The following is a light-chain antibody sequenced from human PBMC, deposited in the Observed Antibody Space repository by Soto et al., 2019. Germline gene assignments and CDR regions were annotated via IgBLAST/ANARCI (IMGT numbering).Light chain of an antibody. CDR2: GAS. J-gene: IGKJ1*01. Sequence: EIVLTQYPGTLSLSPGERSTLSCRASQSVSGSSLAWYQQKPGQAPRLVIHGASSRAAGIPARFSGSGSGTDFTLTISSLEPEDFAVYYCQPRSNWPPTVGPGTKVDIK. CDR1: QSVSGSS. CDR3: QPRSNWPPT. V-gene: IGKV3D-20*02.